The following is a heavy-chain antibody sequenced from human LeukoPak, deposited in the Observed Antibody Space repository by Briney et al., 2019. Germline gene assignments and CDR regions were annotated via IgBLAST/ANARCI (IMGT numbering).Heavy chain of an antibody. CDR2: IIPMFGTT. D-gene: IGHD1-26*01. J-gene: IGHJ3*02. Sequence: GASVKVSCKASRGTFSSSAIIWVRQAPGQGLEWMGGIIPMFGTTNYAQKFQGRVTMTTDTSTSTAYMELSSLRSEDTAVYYCARDFRGPVGGAFDIWGQGTMVTVSS. CDR3: ARDFRGPVGGAFDI. CDR1: RGTFSSSA. V-gene: IGHV1-69*05.